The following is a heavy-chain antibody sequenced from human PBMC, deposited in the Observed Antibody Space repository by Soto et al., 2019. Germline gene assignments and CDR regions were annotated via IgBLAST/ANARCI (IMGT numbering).Heavy chain of an antibody. Sequence: QVQLVQSGAEVKKPGSSVKVSCKASGDTFSGYSISWVRQAPGQGLEWMGGIIPLFGTTNYAQRFQGRVTITADKATSTAYMELSSLKSEDTAIFYRARDLGSGYDPGDYWGQGTLVTVSS. CDR2: IIPLFGTT. V-gene: IGHV1-69*14. CDR1: GDTFSGYS. D-gene: IGHD5-12*01. CDR3: ARDLGSGYDPGDY. J-gene: IGHJ4*02.